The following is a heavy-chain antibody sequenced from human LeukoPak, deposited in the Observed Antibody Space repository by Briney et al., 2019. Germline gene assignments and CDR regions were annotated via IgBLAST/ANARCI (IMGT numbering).Heavy chain of an antibody. D-gene: IGHD3-3*01. Sequence: SSETLSLTCTVSGGSISSYYWSWIRQPPGKGLEWIGYIYYSGSTNYNPSLKSRVTISVDTSKNQFSLKLSSVTAADTAVYYCARGIWSGYYYRVYYFDYWGQGTLVTVSS. CDR2: IYYSGST. V-gene: IGHV4-59*12. CDR3: ARGIWSGYYYRVYYFDY. J-gene: IGHJ4*02. CDR1: GGSISSYY.